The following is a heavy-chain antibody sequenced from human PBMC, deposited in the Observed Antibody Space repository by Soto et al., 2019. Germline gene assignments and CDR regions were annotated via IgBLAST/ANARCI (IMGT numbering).Heavy chain of an antibody. D-gene: IGHD6-19*01. CDR1: RDTVKISV. Sequence: GASVEVGRTACRDTVKISVVDGLRKNTGQRLEWMGWINAGNGTTKYAQKFQGRVTITRDKSTSTAYMELSSLRSEDTAVYYCARRGHGYSSGWSWSDPWGQGTLVTVSS. CDR2: INAGNGTT. V-gene: IGHV1-3*01. CDR3: ARRGHGYSSGWSWSDP. J-gene: IGHJ5*02.